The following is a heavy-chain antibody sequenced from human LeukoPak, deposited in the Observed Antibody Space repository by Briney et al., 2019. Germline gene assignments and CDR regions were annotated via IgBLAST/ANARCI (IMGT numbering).Heavy chain of an antibody. CDR1: GYTFTTHD. J-gene: IGHJ5*01. CDR3: ARESGLTDNWLDS. D-gene: IGHD5-12*01. Sequence: ASVKVSCKASGYTFTTHDINWVRQSTGQGLEWMGWMNPNSGKSGYAQKFQGRVTMTRDTSISPVYMELSSLGSDDTAVYYCARESGLTDNWLDSWGQGTLVIVSS. V-gene: IGHV1-8*01. CDR2: MNPNSGKS.